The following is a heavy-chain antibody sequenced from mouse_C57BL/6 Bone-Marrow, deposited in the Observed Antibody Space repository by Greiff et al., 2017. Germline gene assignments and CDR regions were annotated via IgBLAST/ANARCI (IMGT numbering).Heavy chain of an antibody. J-gene: IGHJ3*01. CDR1: GYPFTSYW. CDR2: IHPNSGST. V-gene: IGHV1-64*01. CDR3: ALYYGNPFAY. D-gene: IGHD2-1*01. Sequence: QVQLQQPGAELVKPGASVKLSCKASGYPFTSYWMHWVKQRPGHGLEWIGMIHPNSGSTNYNEKFKSKATLTVDKSSSTAYMQLSSLTSEDSAVYYCALYYGNPFAYWGQGTLVTVSA.